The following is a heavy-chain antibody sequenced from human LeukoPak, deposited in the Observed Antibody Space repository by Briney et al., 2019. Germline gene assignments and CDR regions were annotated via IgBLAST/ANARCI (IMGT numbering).Heavy chain of an antibody. D-gene: IGHD6-13*01. CDR1: GYTFTGYY. Sequence: GASVKVSCKASGYTFTGYYMHWVRQAPGQGLEWMGWINPNSGGTNYAQKFQGRVTMTRDTSISTAYMELSRLRSDDTAVYYCARDGGSSRYRKPNWFDPWGQGTLVTVSS. J-gene: IGHJ5*02. V-gene: IGHV1-2*02. CDR3: ARDGGSSRYRKPNWFDP. CDR2: INPNSGGT.